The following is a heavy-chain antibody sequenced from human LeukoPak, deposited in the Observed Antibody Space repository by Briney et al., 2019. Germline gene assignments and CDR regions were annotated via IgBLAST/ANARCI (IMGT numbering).Heavy chain of an antibody. V-gene: IGHV3-30-3*01. D-gene: IGHD3-22*01. CDR1: GFTFSSYA. CDR2: ISYDGSNK. J-gene: IGHJ4*02. Sequence: PGGALRLSCAASGFTFSSYAMHWVRQAPGKGLEGVAVISYDGSNKYYADSVKGRFTISRDNSKNTLYLQMNSLRAEDTAVYYCARDHYYDSSGYGYWGQGTLVTVSS. CDR3: ARDHYYDSSGYGY.